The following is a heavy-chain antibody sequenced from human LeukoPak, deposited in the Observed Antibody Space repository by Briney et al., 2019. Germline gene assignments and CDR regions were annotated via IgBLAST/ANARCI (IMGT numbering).Heavy chain of an antibody. J-gene: IGHJ4*02. CDR2: IYHSGIT. V-gene: IGHV4-4*02. CDR1: GGSISGTNW. CDR3: ARRVSAYYYFDY. Sequence: SGTLSLTCGVSGGSISGTNWWSWVRQPPGKGLEWIGEIYHSGITNYNPSLKSRVAISVDKSKNQFSLNLNSLTAADTALYYCARRVSAYYYFDYWGQGTLVTVSS. D-gene: IGHD5-12*01.